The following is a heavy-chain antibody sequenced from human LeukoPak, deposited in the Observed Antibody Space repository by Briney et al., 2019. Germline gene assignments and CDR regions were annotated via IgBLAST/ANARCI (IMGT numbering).Heavy chain of an antibody. J-gene: IGHJ5*02. CDR3: AKGTIFGVVTPFDP. Sequence: GGSLRLSCAASGFTFSSYAMSWVRQALGKGLEWVSAISGSGGSTYYADSVKGRFTISRDNSKNTLYLQMNSLRAEDTAVYYCAKGTIFGVVTPFDPWGQGTLATVSS. V-gene: IGHV3-23*01. D-gene: IGHD3-3*01. CDR1: GFTFSSYA. CDR2: ISGSGGST.